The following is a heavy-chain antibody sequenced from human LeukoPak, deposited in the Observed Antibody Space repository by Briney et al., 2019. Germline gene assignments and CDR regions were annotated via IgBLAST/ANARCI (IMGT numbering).Heavy chain of an antibody. CDR2: ISGYNGNT. J-gene: IGHJ3*02. CDR3: ASLKNYYDSSGYLVTDAFDI. CDR1: GYTFTTYN. Sequence: ASVKVSCKASGYTFTTYNINWVRQAPGQGLEWMGWISGYNGNTNYAQKLQGRVTMTTDTSTSTGYMELRSLKSDDTAVYYCASLKNYYDSSGYLVTDAFDIWGQGTMVTVSS. D-gene: IGHD3-22*01. V-gene: IGHV1-18*01.